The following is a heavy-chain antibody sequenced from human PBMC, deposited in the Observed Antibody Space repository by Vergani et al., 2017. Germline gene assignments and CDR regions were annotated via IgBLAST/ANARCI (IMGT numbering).Heavy chain of an antibody. CDR1: GFTFSSYS. V-gene: IGHV3-21*01. J-gene: IGHJ6*03. CDR3: ATDPSNYKGYYYYYYYMDV. Sequence: EVQLVESGGGLVKPGGSLRLSCAASGFTFSSYSMNWVRQAPGKGLEWVSSISSSSSYIYYADSVKGRFTISRDNAKNSLYLQMNSLRAEDTAVYYCATDPSNYKGYYYYYYYMDVWGKGTTVTVSS. D-gene: IGHD4-11*01. CDR2: ISSSSSYI.